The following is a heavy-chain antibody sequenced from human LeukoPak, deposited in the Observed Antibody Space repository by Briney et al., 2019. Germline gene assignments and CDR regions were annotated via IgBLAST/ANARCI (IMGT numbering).Heavy chain of an antibody. D-gene: IGHD3-10*01. CDR3: ARGRGYGSHY. J-gene: IGHJ4*02. CDR2: IYDSGST. Sequence: KSSETLSLTCTVSGGSISSSSYFWGWIRQPPGKGLEWIGSIYDSGSTYYNPSLKSRVTISVDTSNNQFSLKLNSVTAADTAVYYCARGRGYGSHYWGQGTLVTVSS. CDR1: GGSISSSSYF. V-gene: IGHV4-39*01.